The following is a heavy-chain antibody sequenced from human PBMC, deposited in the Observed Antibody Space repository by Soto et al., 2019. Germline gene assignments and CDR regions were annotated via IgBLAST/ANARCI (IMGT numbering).Heavy chain of an antibody. CDR3: VRRHVSATGIDWFDP. CDR1: GFTFTSSA. V-gene: IGHV1-58*01. J-gene: IGHJ5*02. CDR2: IVVGSGNT. D-gene: IGHD6-13*01. Sequence: SVKVSCKASGFTFTSSAVQWVRQARGQRLEWIGWIVVGSGNTNYSPKFQGRVTITRDTSASTAYMELSSLRSEDTAVYYCVRRHVSATGIDWFDPWGQGTLVTVSS.